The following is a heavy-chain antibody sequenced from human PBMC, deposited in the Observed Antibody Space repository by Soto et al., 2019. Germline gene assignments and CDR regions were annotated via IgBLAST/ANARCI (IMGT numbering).Heavy chain of an antibody. CDR3: ARKRGYSYRGNWYFDL. V-gene: IGHV4-59*01. J-gene: IGHJ2*01. D-gene: IGHD5-18*01. Sequence: QVQLQESGPGLVKPSETLSLTCTVSGGSISSYYWSWIRQPPGKGLEWIGYIYYSGSTNYNPSLKRRVTISVDTSKNQFALKLSSVTAADTAVYYCARKRGYSYRGNWYFDLWGRGTLVTVSS. CDR2: IYYSGST. CDR1: GGSISSYY.